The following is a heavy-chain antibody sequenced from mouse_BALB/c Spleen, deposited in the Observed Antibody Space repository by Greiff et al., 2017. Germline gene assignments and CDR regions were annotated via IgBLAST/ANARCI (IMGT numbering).Heavy chain of an antibody. Sequence: QVQLKQPGAELVKPGASVKLSCKASGYTFTSYWMHWVKQRPGQGLEWIGEIDPSDSYTNYNQKFKGKATLTVDKSSSTAYMQLSSLTSEDSAVYYCARGNYDSYAMDYWGQGTSVTVSS. CDR2: IDPSDSYT. D-gene: IGHD2-4*01. V-gene: IGHV1-69*02. CDR1: GYTFTSYW. CDR3: ARGNYDSYAMDY. J-gene: IGHJ4*01.